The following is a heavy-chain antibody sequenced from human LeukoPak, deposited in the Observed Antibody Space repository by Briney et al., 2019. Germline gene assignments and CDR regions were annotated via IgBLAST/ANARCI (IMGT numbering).Heavy chain of an antibody. J-gene: IGHJ5*02. D-gene: IGHD4-11*01. CDR3: VRDPSNSGNWFDL. V-gene: IGHV3-74*01. CDR1: GFNLRDYW. CDR2: LGTDGTYT. Sequence: PGGSLRLSCAASGFNLRDYWMHWVRQAPGKGLVWVSRLGTDGTYTNYADSVTGRSTISRDNAKNTLYLQMASLRAEDTSFYYCVRDPSNSGNWFDLWGQGTLVTVSS.